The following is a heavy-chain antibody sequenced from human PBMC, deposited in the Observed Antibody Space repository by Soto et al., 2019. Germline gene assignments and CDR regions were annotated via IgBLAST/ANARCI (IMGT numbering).Heavy chain of an antibody. V-gene: IGHV3-48*02. J-gene: IGHJ4*02. Sequence: EVQLVESGGGLVQPGGSLRLSCAASGFTFSSFSMNWVRQAPGKGLEWLSYITSSSITIYYADSVKGRFTISRDNAKNSLYLQMHSLRDEDTAVYYCARDTSRWNFDYWGQGALVTVSS. CDR1: GFTFSSFS. CDR2: ITSSSITI. D-gene: IGHD6-13*01. CDR3: ARDTSRWNFDY.